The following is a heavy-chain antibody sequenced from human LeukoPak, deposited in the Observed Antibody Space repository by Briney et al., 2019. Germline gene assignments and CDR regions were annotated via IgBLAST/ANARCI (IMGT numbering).Heavy chain of an antibody. V-gene: IGHV1-2*04. Sequence: GASVKVSCKASGYTFTGYYMHWVRQAPGQGLEWMGWINPNSGGTNYAQKFQGWVTMTRDTSISTAYMELSSLRSEDTAVYYCARGLFTAAIYYWGQGTLVTVSS. D-gene: IGHD2-2*01. CDR3: ARGLFTAAIYY. CDR1: GYTFTGYY. J-gene: IGHJ4*02. CDR2: INPNSGGT.